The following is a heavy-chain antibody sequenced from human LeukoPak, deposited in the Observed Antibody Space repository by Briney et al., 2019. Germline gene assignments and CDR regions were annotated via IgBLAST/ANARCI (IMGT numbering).Heavy chain of an antibody. CDR1: GFTFSSYA. CDR2: ISSGGGST. CDR3: TKAGSGYNYGGFV. V-gene: IGHV3-23*01. J-gene: IGHJ4*02. Sequence: GGSLRLSCAASGFTFSSYAMSWVRQAPGKGLEWVSAISSGGGSTYYADSVKGRFTISRDNSKNTLSLQMSSLRAEDTAVYYCTKAGSGYNYGGFVWGQGTLVTVSS. D-gene: IGHD5-18*01.